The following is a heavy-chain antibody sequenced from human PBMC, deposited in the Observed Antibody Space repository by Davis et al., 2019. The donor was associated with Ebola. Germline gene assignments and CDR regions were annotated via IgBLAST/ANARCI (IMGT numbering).Heavy chain of an antibody. CDR3: ATDADFWGGYLGGG. CDR1: GYTLTELS. V-gene: IGHV1-24*01. CDR2: FDPEDGET. D-gene: IGHD3-3*01. Sequence: AASVKVSCKVSGYTLTELSMHWVRQAPGKGLEWMGGFDPEDGETIYAQKFQGRVTMTEDTSTDTAYMELSSLRSEDTAVYYCATDADFWGGYLGGGWGQGTLVTVSS. J-gene: IGHJ4*02.